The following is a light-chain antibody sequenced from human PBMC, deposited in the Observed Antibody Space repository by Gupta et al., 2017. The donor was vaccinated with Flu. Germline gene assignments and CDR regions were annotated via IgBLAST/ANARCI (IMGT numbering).Light chain of an antibody. Sequence: PGQTATITCSGHKLGDKYACWYQHKAGQSPVLLIYQDSKRPSGIPERFSGSNSGNTATLTISGTQAMDEADYYCQVWDTSFHVVFGGGTKLTVL. CDR1: KLGDKY. V-gene: IGLV3-1*01. CDR3: QVWDTSFHVV. CDR2: QDS. J-gene: IGLJ2*01.